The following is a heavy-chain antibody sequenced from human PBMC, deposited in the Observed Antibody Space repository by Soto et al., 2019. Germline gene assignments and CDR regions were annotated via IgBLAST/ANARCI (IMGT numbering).Heavy chain of an antibody. D-gene: IGHD3-10*01. CDR2: IRDRAYNYAT. CDR3: TRLISAAQDY. V-gene: IGHV3-73*01. CDR1: GFVFKDSS. Sequence: EVLLVESGGGLVQPGGSLKLSCEASGFVFKDSSIHWVRQASGKGLEWVGRIRDRAYNYATAYAASVKGRFTIYRDVSNNKAYLQMDSLKTEDTAIYYCTRLISAAQDYWGQGTLVSVAS. J-gene: IGHJ4*02.